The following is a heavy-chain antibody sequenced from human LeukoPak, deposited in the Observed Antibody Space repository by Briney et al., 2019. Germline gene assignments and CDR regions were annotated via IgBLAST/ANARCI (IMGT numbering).Heavy chain of an antibody. D-gene: IGHD3-10*01. Sequence: GGSLRLSCAASGFTFSSYSMNWVRQAPGKGLEWVSYISSSSSTIYYADSVKGRFTISRDNAKNSLYLQMNSLRDEDTAVYYCARDGPRGFGETIPYYFDYWGQGTLVTVSS. CDR2: ISSSSSTI. CDR3: ARDGPRGFGETIPYYFDY. V-gene: IGHV3-48*02. J-gene: IGHJ4*02. CDR1: GFTFSSYS.